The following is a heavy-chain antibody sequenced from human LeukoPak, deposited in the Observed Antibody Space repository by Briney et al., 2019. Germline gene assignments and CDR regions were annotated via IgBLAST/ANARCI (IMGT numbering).Heavy chain of an antibody. V-gene: IGHV3-7*01. CDR3: AREAKISPSFDDFWSGYRGTWFDP. Sequence: GGSLRLSCAASGFTFSSYWMSWVRQAPGKGLEWVANIKQDGSEKYYVDSVKGRFTISRDNAKNSLYLQMNSLRAEDTAVYYCAREAKISPSFDDFWSGYRGTWFDPWGQGTLVTVSS. D-gene: IGHD3-3*01. CDR1: GFTFSSYW. J-gene: IGHJ5*02. CDR2: IKQDGSEK.